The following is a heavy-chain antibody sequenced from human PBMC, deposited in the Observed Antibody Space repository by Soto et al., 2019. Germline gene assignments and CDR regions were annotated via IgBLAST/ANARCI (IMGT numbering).Heavy chain of an antibody. J-gene: IGHJ6*02. V-gene: IGHV3-73*02. CDR3: IADTAMTNYGMDV. D-gene: IGHD5-18*01. CDR2: IRSKANSYAT. Sequence: EVHLVESGGGLVQPGGSLKLSCAASGFTFGGSAMHWVRQASGKGLEWVGRIRSKANSYATAYAASLSGRFTISRDDSKNTAYLQMNSLKTEDTAVYYCIADTAMTNYGMDVWGQGTTVTVSS. CDR1: GFTFGGSA.